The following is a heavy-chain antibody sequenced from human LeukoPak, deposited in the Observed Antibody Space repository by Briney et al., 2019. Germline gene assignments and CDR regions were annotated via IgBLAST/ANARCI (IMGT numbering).Heavy chain of an antibody. CDR3: ARTMTTVTTLDY. CDR1: GFTFSSYG. V-gene: IGHV3-33*01. CDR2: IWYDGSNK. J-gene: IGHJ4*02. D-gene: IGHD4-11*01. Sequence: GRSLRLSCAASGFTFSSYGMHCVRQAPGKGLEWVAVIWYDGSNKYYADSVKGRFTISRDNSKNTLYLQMNSLRAEDTAVYYCARTMTTVTTLDYWGQGTLVTVYS.